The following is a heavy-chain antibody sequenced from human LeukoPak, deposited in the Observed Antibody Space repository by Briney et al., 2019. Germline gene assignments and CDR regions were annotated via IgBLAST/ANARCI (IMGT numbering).Heavy chain of an antibody. D-gene: IGHD3-10*01. CDR2: MYARRNS. CDR3: ARSDGYGLVGI. J-gene: IGHJ3*02. V-gene: IGHV4-39*07. Sequence: PSETLSLTCSVSGVSISIGSNYWAWIRQPPGKTLEWIGSMYARRNSYYTPSLKSRVIISIDTAKNQFSLNLSSVTAADTAVYCCARSDGYGLVGIWGQGTMVTVSS. CDR1: GVSISIGSNY.